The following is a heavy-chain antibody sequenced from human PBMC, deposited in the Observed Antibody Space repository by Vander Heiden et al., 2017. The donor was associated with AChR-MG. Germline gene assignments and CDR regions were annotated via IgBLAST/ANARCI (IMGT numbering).Heavy chain of an antibody. CDR3: AKELIGYSSSWSFDY. Sequence: EVQLLDSGGGLVQPGGSLKLSCAASGSTFSGYAMSWVRQAPGKGLEWVSAISGSGGSTYYADSVKGRFTISRDNSKNTLYLQMNSLRAEDTAVYYCAKELIGYSSSWSFDYWGQGTLVTVSS. J-gene: IGHJ4*02. V-gene: IGHV3-23*01. D-gene: IGHD6-13*01. CDR2: ISGSGGST. CDR1: GSTFSGYA.